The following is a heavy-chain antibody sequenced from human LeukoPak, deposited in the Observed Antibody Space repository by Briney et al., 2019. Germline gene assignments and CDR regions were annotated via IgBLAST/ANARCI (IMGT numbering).Heavy chain of an antibody. CDR3: ARAAAPYYDFWSGYYPMGYFDY. CDR1: GFTFSHYG. J-gene: IGHJ4*02. CDR2: NE. D-gene: IGHD3-3*01. Sequence: GGSLRLSCAASGFTFSHYGMHWVRQIPGKGLEGVAFNEYYADSGKGRFSIPRDNAKNSLYLQMNSLRAEDTAVYYRARAAAPYYDFWSGYYPMGYFDYWGQGTLVTVSS. V-gene: IGHV3-30*12.